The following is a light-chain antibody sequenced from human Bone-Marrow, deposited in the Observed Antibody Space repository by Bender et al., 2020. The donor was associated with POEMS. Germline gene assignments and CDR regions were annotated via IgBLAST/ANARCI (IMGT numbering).Light chain of an antibody. CDR3: QSYDSNIWV. J-gene: IGLJ3*02. Sequence: NFMLTQPHSVSESPRKTVTIACARTNGSIASNFVQWYQRRPGSSPTTVIYEDNRRPSGVPDRFSGSIDRSSNSASLTISGLKTADEADYYCQSYDSNIWVFGGGTKLTVL. CDR2: EDN. CDR1: NGSIASNF. V-gene: IGLV6-57*01.